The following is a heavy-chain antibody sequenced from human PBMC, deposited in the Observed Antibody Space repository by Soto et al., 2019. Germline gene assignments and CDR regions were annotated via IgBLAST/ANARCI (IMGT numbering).Heavy chain of an antibody. V-gene: IGHV3-11*06. D-gene: IGHD3-3*01. CDR3: ARDSSLITIFGVVIEYGMDV. CDR1: GFTFSDYY. J-gene: IGHJ6*02. Sequence: KSGGSLRLSCAASGFTFSDYYMSWIRQAPGKGLEWVSYISSSSSYTNYADSVKGRFTISRDNAKNSLYLQMNSLRAEDTAVYYCARDSSLITIFGVVIEYGMDVWGQGTTVTVSS. CDR2: ISSSSSYT.